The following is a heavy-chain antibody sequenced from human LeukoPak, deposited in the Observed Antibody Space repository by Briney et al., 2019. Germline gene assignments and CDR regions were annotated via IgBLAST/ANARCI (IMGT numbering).Heavy chain of an antibody. CDR3: ALPYDYDSSGYGLPFFDY. J-gene: IGHJ4*02. CDR1: GYSISSGYY. D-gene: IGHD3-22*01. V-gene: IGHV4-38-2*02. CDR2: IYTTGIT. Sequence: SETLSLTCSVSGYSISSGYYWGRIRQPPGTGLQWIGSIYTTGITYYNPSLTSPITISVDTSKNQFSLKLSSVTAADTAVYYCALPYDYDSSGYGLPFFDYWGQGTLVTVSS.